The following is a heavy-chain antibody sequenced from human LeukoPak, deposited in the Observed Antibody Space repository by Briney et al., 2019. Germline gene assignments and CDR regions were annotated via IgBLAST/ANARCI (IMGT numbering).Heavy chain of an antibody. CDR2: ISWNSGNI. Sequence: GGSLRLSCAASGFTFGDYAMHWVRQAPGKGLEWVSGISWNSGNIGYGDSVKGRFTISRDNAKNSPYLEMNSLRAEDTALYYCANLHGDYRDYWGQGTLVTVSS. V-gene: IGHV3-9*01. J-gene: IGHJ4*02. D-gene: IGHD4-17*01. CDR1: GFTFGDYA. CDR3: ANLHGDYRDY.